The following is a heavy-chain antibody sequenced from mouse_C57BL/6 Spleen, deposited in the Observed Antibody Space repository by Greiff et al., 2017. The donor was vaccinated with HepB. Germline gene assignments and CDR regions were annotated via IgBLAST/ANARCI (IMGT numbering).Heavy chain of an antibody. CDR1: GYTFTSYW. J-gene: IGHJ2*01. CDR2: IDPSDSYT. D-gene: IGHD2-1*01. Sequence: QLQQPGAELVRPGTSVKLSCKASGYTFTSYWMHWVKQRPGQGLEWIGVIDPSDSYTNYNQKFKGKATLTVDTSSSTAYMQLSSLTSEDSAVYYCASRDGNYYFDYWGQGTTLTVSS. V-gene: IGHV1-59*01. CDR3: ASRDGNYYFDY.